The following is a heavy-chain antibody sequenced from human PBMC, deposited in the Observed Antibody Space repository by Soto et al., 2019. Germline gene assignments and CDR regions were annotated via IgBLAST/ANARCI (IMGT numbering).Heavy chain of an antibody. CDR2: IIPIFGTA. J-gene: IGHJ4*02. CDR3: ARAPITMIVVVNLDY. D-gene: IGHD3-22*01. Sequence: QGLEWMGGIIPIFGTANYAQKFQGRVTITADESTSTAYMELSSLRSEDTAVYYCARAPITMIVVVNLDYWGQGTLVTV. V-gene: IGHV1-69*01.